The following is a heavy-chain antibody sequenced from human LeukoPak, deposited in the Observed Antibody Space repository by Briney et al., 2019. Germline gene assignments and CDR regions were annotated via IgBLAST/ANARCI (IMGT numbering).Heavy chain of an antibody. V-gene: IGHV3-30-3*01. CDR2: IAYDGSNK. CDR3: ARQSSLRGSYFDY. CDR1: GFTFSSYA. D-gene: IGHD3-10*01. J-gene: IGHJ4*02. Sequence: GGSLRLSCAASGFTFSSYAMHWVRQAPGKGLEWVAVIAYDGSNKYYADSVKGRFTISRDNSKNTLYLQMNSLRAEDTSVYYCARQSSLRGSYFDYWGQGTLVTVSS.